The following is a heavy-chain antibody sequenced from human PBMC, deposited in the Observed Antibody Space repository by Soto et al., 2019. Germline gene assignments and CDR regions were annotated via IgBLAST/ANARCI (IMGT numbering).Heavy chain of an antibody. D-gene: IGHD3-22*01. V-gene: IGHV1-18*01. J-gene: IGHJ4*02. CDR2: ISTYNGNT. Sequence: QVQLVQSGAEVKKPGASVKVSCKASGYTFITYGVSWVRQAPGQGLDWLGCISTYNGNTRYAERDQGRVTMTTDTTTNTAYMELRTLRSVDTAVYYCARGPTDYYDNSANDFLDYWCQGTLVTVSS. CDR3: ARGPTDYYDNSANDFLDY. CDR1: GYTFITYG.